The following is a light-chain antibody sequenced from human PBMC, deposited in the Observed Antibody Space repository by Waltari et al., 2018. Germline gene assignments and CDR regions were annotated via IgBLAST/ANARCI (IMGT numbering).Light chain of an antibody. CDR3: QQYGSSPLT. CDR1: QSISSIY. J-gene: IGKJ1*01. Sequence: EIVLTQSPGTLSLSPGERATLSCRASQSISSIYLAWYQQKPGQAPRLLIDGASSRATGIPDRFSGGGSGTDFTLTISRLEPEDFAVYYCQQYGSSPLTFGQGTKVEIK. CDR2: GAS. V-gene: IGKV3-20*01.